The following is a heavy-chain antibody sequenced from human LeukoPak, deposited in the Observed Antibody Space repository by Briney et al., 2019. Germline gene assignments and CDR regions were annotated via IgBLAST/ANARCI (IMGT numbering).Heavy chain of an antibody. Sequence: GGSLRLSCAASGFTFSSHWMTWVRQAPGKGPEWVANIKEDGSKKNYVDSVKGRFTISRDNAKNSLYLQMNSLRAEDTAVYHCATPLDYYDSSGYHQGGDWGQGTLVTVSS. CDR1: GFTFSSHW. D-gene: IGHD3-22*01. CDR2: IKEDGSKK. V-gene: IGHV3-7*03. CDR3: ATPLDYYDSSGYHQGGD. J-gene: IGHJ4*02.